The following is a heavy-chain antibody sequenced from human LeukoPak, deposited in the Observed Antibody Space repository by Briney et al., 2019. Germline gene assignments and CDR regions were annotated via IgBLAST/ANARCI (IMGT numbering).Heavy chain of an antibody. Sequence: PGGSLRVSCAASAFTVSSNYMNWVRRAPGKGLEWVSVIYTDGSTYYADSVKGRFTISRDFSKNTLYLQMNSLRVEDTAVYYCARLTVSGQLDYWGQGTLVTVSS. CDR1: AFTVSSNY. D-gene: IGHD6-19*01. V-gene: IGHV3-66*01. CDR3: ARLTVSGQLDY. J-gene: IGHJ4*02. CDR2: IYTDGST.